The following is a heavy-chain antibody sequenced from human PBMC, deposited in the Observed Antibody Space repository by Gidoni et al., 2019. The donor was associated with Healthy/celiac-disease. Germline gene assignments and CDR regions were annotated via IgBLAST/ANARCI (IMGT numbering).Heavy chain of an antibody. CDR1: GGSISSSSYY. CDR3: ANGERGLESYYFDY. D-gene: IGHD1-1*01. V-gene: IGHV4-39*01. J-gene: IGHJ4*02. Sequence: QLQLQESGPGLVKPSETLSLTCTVSGGSISSSSYYWGWIRQPPGKGLEWIGSIYYSGSTYYNPSLKSRVTISVDTSKNQFSLKLSSVTAADTAVYYCANGERGLESYYFDYWGQGTLVTVSS. CDR2: IYYSGST.